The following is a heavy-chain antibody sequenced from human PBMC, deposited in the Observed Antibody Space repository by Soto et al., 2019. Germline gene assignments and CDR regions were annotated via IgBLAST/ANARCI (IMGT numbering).Heavy chain of an antibody. CDR1: GGSISYEYYH. CDR3: AREEAGGDRDYYGLDV. J-gene: IGHJ6*01. CDR2: IHYSGSI. Sequence: QVQLQQSGPGLVKPSQTLSLTCTVSGGSISYEYYHWTWIRQSPGKGLEWIGYIHYSGSIIYNPSFKSRVTLSVATSTNQFYLQLSSVTAADTAVYFCAREEAGGDRDYYGLDVWGQGTTVTVSS. D-gene: IGHD2-21*02. V-gene: IGHV4-30-4*08.